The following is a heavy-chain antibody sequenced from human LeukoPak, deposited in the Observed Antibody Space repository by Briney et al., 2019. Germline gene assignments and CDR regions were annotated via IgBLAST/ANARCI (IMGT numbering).Heavy chain of an antibody. CDR1: GFTFSTYP. CDR3: ARERVTTTAFDY. V-gene: IGHV3-23*01. J-gene: IGHJ4*02. D-gene: IGHD1/OR15-1a*01. Sequence: GGSLRLSCAASGFTFSTYPMSWVRQAPGTGLEWVSLISGNGAYTYCADSVKGRFTISRDNSKNTLYLQMNSLRADDTAIYYCARERVTTTAFDYWGQGTLVTVSS. CDR2: ISGNGAYT.